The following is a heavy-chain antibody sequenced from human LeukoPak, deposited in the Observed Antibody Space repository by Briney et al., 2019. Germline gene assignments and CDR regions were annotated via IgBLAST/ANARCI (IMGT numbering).Heavy chain of an antibody. Sequence: GGSLRLSCEGSGFTFSNYWMGWVRQAPGKGLQWVANIKTDGSEKYYVDSVKGRFTISRDNAKNSLYLQMNSLRAEDTAVYYCAGYCSGGSCSAYWGQGTLVTVSS. J-gene: IGHJ4*02. CDR2: IKTDGSEK. CDR1: GFTFSNYW. CDR3: AGYCSGGSCSAY. V-gene: IGHV3-7*01. D-gene: IGHD2-15*01.